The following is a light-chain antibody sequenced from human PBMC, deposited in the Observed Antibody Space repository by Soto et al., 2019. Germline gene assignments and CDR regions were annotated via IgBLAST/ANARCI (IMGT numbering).Light chain of an antibody. CDR3: QQRSNWRIT. CDR1: QSVSSY. Sequence: EIVLTQSPATLSLSPGERATLSCRASQSVSSYFAWYQQKPGQAPRLLIYDASNRATGIPARFSGSGSGTDFTLTISSLEPEDLAVYYCQQRSNWRITFGQGTRLEIK. V-gene: IGKV3-11*01. CDR2: DAS. J-gene: IGKJ5*01.